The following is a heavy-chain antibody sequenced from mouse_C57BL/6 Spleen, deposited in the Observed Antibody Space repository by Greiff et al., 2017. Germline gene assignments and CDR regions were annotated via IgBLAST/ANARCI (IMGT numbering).Heavy chain of an antibody. CDR2: IDPSDSYT. J-gene: IGHJ4*01. CDR1: GYTFTSYW. CDR3: ARRGYYGSSLNAMDY. Sequence: QVQLQQPGAELVMPGASVKLSCKASGYTFTSYWMHWVKQRPGQGLEWIGEIDPSDSYTNYNQKFKGKSTLTVDKSSSTAYMQLSSLTSEYSAVYYGARRGYYGSSLNAMDYWGQGTSVTVSS. V-gene: IGHV1-69*01. D-gene: IGHD1-1*01.